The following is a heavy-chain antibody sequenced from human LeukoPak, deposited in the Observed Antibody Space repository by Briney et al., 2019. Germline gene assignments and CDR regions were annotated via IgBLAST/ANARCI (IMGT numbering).Heavy chain of an antibody. CDR1: GFTVATNY. D-gene: IGHD3-9*01. V-gene: IGHV3-66*01. CDR2: IYAGGTT. CDR3: VRDHYYDCSGYYDY. J-gene: IGHJ4*02. Sequence: GGSLRLSCAVSGFTVATNYMSWVRQAPGKGLEWVSVIYAGGTTNYADSVRARFTISRDNTANTLYLQMDNLRVEDTVVYYCVRDHYYDCSGYYDYWGQGTLVTVSS.